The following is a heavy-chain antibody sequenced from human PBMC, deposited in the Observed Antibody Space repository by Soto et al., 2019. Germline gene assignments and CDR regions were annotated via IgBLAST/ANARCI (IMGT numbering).Heavy chain of an antibody. J-gene: IGHJ4*02. CDR1: GYTFTSYA. D-gene: IGHD3-3*01. CDR3: ARGHDFWSGHYSPGAGIFDY. CDR2: INAGNGNT. Sequence: QVQLVQSGAEVKKPGASVKVSCKASGYTFTSYAMHWVRQAPGQRLEWMGWINAGNGNTKYSQKFQGRVTITRDTSASTAYMELSSLRSEDTAVYYCARGHDFWSGHYSPGAGIFDYWGQGTLVTVSS. V-gene: IGHV1-3*01.